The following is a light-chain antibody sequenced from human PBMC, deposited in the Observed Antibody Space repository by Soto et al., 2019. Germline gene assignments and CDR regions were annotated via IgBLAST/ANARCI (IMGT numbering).Light chain of an antibody. CDR1: SSDAGGYNY. CDR3: SSYAGSTLYV. V-gene: IGLV2-8*01. Sequence: QSVLTQPPSASGSPGQSVTISCTGTSSDAGGYNYVSWYQQHPGKAPKLMIYEVSKRPSGVPDRFSGSKSGNTASLTVSGLQAEDEADYYCSSYAGSTLYVFGTGTKVTVL. CDR2: EVS. J-gene: IGLJ1*01.